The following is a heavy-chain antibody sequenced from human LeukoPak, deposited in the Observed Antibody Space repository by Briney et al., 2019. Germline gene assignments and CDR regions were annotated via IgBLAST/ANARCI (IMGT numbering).Heavy chain of an antibody. CDR1: GGSISSGDYF. Sequence: TASQTLSLTCTVSGGSISSGDYFWSWIRQPPGKGLELIGYISYSGSTYYNPSLKSRITISIDTSKNQFSLKLSSVTAADTAVFYCARAKGGEFDYWGQGTLVTVSS. CDR2: ISYSGST. CDR3: ARAKGGEFDY. D-gene: IGHD3-10*01. V-gene: IGHV4-30-4*01. J-gene: IGHJ4*02.